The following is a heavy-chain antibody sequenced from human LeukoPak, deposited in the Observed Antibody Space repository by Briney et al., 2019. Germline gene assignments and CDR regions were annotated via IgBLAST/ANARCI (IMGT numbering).Heavy chain of an antibody. Sequence: SVKVSCKASGGTFSSYAICWVRQAPGQGLEWMGRIIPIFGTANYAQKFQGRVTITTDESTSTAYMELSSLRSEDTAVYYCARAIRSSYYYYYMYVWGKGTTVTVSS. D-gene: IGHD2-2*01. CDR2: IIPIFGTA. J-gene: IGHJ6*03. CDR1: GGTFSSYA. V-gene: IGHV1-69*05. CDR3: ARAIRSSYYYYYMYV.